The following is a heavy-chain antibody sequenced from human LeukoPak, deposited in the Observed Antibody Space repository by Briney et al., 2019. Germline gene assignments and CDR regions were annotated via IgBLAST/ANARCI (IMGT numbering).Heavy chain of an antibody. D-gene: IGHD3-22*01. CDR3: ARGNYYDSSGYYFGYFDY. Sequence: PSETLSLTCTVSDGSISSGGYYWSWIRQHPGKGLEWIGYIYYSGSTYYNPSLKSRVTISVDTSKNQFSLKLSSVTAADTAVYYCARGNYYDSSGYYFGYFDYWGQGTLVTVSS. J-gene: IGHJ4*02. CDR1: DGSISSGGYY. V-gene: IGHV4-31*03. CDR2: IYYSGST.